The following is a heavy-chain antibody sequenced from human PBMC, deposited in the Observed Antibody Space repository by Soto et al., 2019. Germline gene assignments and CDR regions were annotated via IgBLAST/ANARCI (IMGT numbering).Heavy chain of an antibody. Sequence: SVKVSCKASGYTFTSYGISWVRQAPGQGLEWMGWISAYNGNTNYAQKLQGRVTMTTDTSTSTAYMELRSLRSDDTAVYYCARGGYSYGTTYYYYGMDVWGQGTTVTVSS. CDR1: GYTFTSYG. J-gene: IGHJ6*02. D-gene: IGHD5-18*01. V-gene: IGHV1-18*01. CDR3: ARGGYSYGTTYYYYGMDV. CDR2: ISAYNGNT.